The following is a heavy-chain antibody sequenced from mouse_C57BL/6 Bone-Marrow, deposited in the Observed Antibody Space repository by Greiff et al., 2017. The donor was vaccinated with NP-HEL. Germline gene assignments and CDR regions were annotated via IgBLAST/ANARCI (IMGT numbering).Heavy chain of an antibody. CDR3: TRDMLVAFDY. V-gene: IGHV5-9-1*02. D-gene: IGHD1-1*01. CDR2: ISSGGDYI. J-gene: IGHJ2*01. Sequence: EVNVVESGEGLVKPGGSLKLSCAASGFTFSSYAMSWVRQTPEKRLEWVAYISSGGDYIYYADTVKGRFTISRDNARNTLYLQMSSLKSEDTAMYYCTRDMLVAFDYWGQGTTLTVSS. CDR1: GFTFSSYA.